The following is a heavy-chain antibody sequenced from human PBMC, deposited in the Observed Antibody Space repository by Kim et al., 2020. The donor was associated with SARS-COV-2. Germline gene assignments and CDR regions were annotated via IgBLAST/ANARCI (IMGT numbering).Heavy chain of an antibody. J-gene: IGHJ4*02. CDR1: GDSVSNKTST. CDR3: ARGVGQQVNQAGLDD. D-gene: IGHD6-13*01. Sequence: SQTLSLTCVISGDSVSNKTSTWNWIRQSPSRGLEWLGRTYYKSKWFNDYAVSVKSRITINADTSKNDFSLHLNSVTPEDTAVYYCARGVGQQVNQAGLDDWVQGTLVTVSS. CDR2: TYYKSKWFN. V-gene: IGHV6-1*01.